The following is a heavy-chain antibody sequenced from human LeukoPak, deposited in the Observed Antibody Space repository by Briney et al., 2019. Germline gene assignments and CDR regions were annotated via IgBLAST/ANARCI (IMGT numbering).Heavy chain of an antibody. CDR2: IYYSGST. CDR3: VRESRIAARNFDY. CDR1: GGSVSSGSCY. D-gene: IGHD6-6*01. J-gene: IGHJ4*02. Sequence: SETLSLTCTVSGGSVSSGSCYWSWIRQPPGKGLEWIGYIYYSGSTNYNPSLKSRVTISVDTSKNQFSLKLSSVTAADTAVYYCVRESRIAARNFDYWGQGTLVTVSS. V-gene: IGHV4-61*01.